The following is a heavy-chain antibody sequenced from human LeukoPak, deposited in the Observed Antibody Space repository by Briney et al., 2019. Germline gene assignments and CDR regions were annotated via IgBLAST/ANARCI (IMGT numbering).Heavy chain of an antibody. CDR2: ISSSSSYI. CDR1: GFTFSSYS. V-gene: IGHV3-21*01. J-gene: IGHJ6*04. CDR3: ARVFVVVTADYYYGMDV. D-gene: IGHD2-21*02. Sequence: EGFLRLSCAASGFTFSSYSMNWVRQAPGKGLEWVSSISSSSSYIYYADSVKGRFTISRDNAKNSLYLQMNSLRAEDTAVYYCARVFVVVTADYYYGMDVWGKGTTVTVSS.